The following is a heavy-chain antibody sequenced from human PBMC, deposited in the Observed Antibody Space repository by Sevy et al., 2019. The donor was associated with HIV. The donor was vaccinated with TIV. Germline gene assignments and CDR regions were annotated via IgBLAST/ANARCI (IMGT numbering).Heavy chain of an antibody. V-gene: IGHV3-7*01. J-gene: IGHJ4*02. CDR2: IKQDGREK. CDR1: GFSFNNYW. D-gene: IGHD5-18*01. CDR3: VREGLGGYSYSLDC. Sequence: GGSLRLSCAASGFSFNNYWMSWVRQAPGKGLEWVANIKQDGREKYYVDSVKGRFTISRDNTKSSLFLQMNSLSAEDTAVYYCVREGLGGYSYSLDCWGQGTLVTVSS.